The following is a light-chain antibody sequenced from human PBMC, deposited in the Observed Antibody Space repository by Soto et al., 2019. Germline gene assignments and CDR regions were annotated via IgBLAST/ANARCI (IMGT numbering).Light chain of an antibody. CDR2: AAS. J-gene: IGKJ1*01. Sequence: VILMTQSPSLLSASTGDSVTISCRMSQVISSYLAWYQQNPGKVPELLIYAASTLQSGVPSRFSGSGSGTDFTLTISCLQSEDFATYYCPQYYSSPRTFVQVTKVEIK. CDR1: QVISSY. V-gene: IGKV1D-8*01. CDR3: PQYYSSPRT.